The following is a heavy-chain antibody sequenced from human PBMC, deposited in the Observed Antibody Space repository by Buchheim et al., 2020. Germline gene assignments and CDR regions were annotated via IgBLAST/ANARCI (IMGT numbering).Heavy chain of an antibody. D-gene: IGHD3-16*02. J-gene: IGHJ6*02. CDR2: IYYSGST. CDR1: GGSISSYY. Sequence: QVQLQESGPGLVKPSETLSLTCTVSGGSISSYYWSWIRQPPGKGLEWIGYIYYSGSTNYNPSLKSRVTISVDTSKNQFSLKLSSVTAADTAVYYCARGLRDYYDYVWGSYRANYYYYGMDVWGQGTT. CDR3: ARGLRDYYDYVWGSYRANYYYYGMDV. V-gene: IGHV4-59*01.